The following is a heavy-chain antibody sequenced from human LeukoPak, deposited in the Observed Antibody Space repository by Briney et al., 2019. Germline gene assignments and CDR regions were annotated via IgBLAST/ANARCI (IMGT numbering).Heavy chain of an antibody. V-gene: IGHV3-66*01. CDR3: ARDRPLSGFDFDY. D-gene: IGHD3-10*01. CDR1: EFTVNSNY. Sequence: PGGSLRLSCAASEFTVNSNYMIWVRQAPGKGLEWVSLIYSGGSTYNADSVKDRFTISRDNSKNTVYLQMNSLRAEDTAVYYCARDRPLSGFDFDYWGRGTLVTVSS. CDR2: IYSGGST. J-gene: IGHJ4*02.